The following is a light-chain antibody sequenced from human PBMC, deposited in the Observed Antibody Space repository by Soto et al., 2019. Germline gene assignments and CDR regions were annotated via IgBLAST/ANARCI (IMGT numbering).Light chain of an antibody. Sequence: DILVTQSPSSLSASIGDRVTLSCGASRPMTYFVNWYQQKPGEAPRLLIYAASILESDVPSRFSGNGSGTNFALTISSLQPEDFATYYCQQSYSFPQTFGQGPKLDIK. CDR2: AAS. CDR3: QQSYSFPQT. CDR1: RPMTYF. V-gene: IGKV1-39*01. J-gene: IGKJ2*01.